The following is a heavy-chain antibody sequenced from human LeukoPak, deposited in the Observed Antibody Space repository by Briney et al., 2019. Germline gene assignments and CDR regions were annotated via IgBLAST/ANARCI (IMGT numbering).Heavy chain of an antibody. D-gene: IGHD5-24*01. J-gene: IGHJ5*02. CDR3: ARGKDGYNPNWFDP. CDR1: GFTFSSYA. V-gene: IGHV3-48*02. CDR2: ITSSGGTK. Sequence: GGSLRLSCAASGFTFSSYAMSWVRQAPGKGLEWVSYITSSGGTKYYADSVKGRFTISRDNAQNSLYLQMNSLRDEGTAVYYCARGKDGYNPNWFDPWGQGTLVTVSS.